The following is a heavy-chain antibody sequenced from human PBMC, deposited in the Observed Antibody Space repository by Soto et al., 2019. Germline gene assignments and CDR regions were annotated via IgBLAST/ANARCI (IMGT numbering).Heavy chain of an antibody. Sequence: AGGSLRLSCADSGFILRNYWMSWVRQAPGMGLQWVASIKEDGSEKYYVDPVKGRFTISRENAKNSLYLQMNSLRAEDTAVYYCARYRYLDPWGPGILVTVSS. D-gene: IGHD1-1*01. CDR2: IKEDGSEK. J-gene: IGHJ5*02. CDR3: ARYRYLDP. CDR1: GFILRNYW. V-gene: IGHV3-7*03.